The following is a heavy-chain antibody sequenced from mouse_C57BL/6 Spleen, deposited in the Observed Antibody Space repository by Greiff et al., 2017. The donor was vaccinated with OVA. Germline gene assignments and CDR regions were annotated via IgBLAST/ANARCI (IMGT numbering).Heavy chain of an antibody. V-gene: IGHV1-82*01. D-gene: IGHD2-4*01. CDR3: AYDYDGDY. Sequence: VQLQQSGPELVKPGASVKISCKASGYAFSSSWMNWVKQRPGKGLEWIGRIYPGDGDTNYNGKFKGKATLTADKSSSTAYMQLSSLTSEDSAVYFCAYDYDGDYWGQGTTLTVSS. J-gene: IGHJ2*01. CDR2: IYPGDGDT. CDR1: GYAFSSSW.